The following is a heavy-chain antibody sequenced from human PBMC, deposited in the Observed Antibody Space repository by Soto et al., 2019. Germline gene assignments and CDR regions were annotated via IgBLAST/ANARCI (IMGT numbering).Heavy chain of an antibody. D-gene: IGHD6-6*01. V-gene: IGHV1-18*01. Sequence: ASVKVSCKASGYTFTSYGISWVRQAPGQGLEWMGWISAYNGNTNYAQKLQGRVTMTTDTSTSTAYMELRSLRSDGTAVYYCARDAPLIAARPHCFDYWGQGTLVTVSS. J-gene: IGHJ4*02. CDR3: ARDAPLIAARPHCFDY. CDR1: GYTFTSYG. CDR2: ISAYNGNT.